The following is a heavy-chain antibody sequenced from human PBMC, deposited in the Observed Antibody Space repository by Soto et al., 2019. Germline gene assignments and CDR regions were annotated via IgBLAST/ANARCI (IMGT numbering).Heavy chain of an antibody. Sequence: GGSLRLSCAASGFTFSNAWMSWVRQAPGKGLEWVGRIKSKTDGGTTDYAAPVKGRFTISRDDSKNTLYLQMNSLKTEDTAVYYCTTDLPPIVVVPAAIGYGMDVWGHGTTTPVS. CDR2: IKSKTDGGTT. CDR3: TTDLPPIVVVPAAIGYGMDV. CDR1: GFTFSNAW. J-gene: IGHJ6*02. V-gene: IGHV3-15*01. D-gene: IGHD2-2*01.